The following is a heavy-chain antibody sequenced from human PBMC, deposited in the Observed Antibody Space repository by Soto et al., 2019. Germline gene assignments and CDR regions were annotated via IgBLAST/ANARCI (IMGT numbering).Heavy chain of an antibody. D-gene: IGHD4-17*01. CDR2: INPNSGGT. Sequence: ASVKVSCKASGYTFTGYYMHWVRQAPGQGLEWMGWINPNSGGTNYAQKFQGRVTMTRDTSISTAYMEPSRLRSDDTAVYYCARAGDYGDYTHFDYWGQGTLVTVSS. J-gene: IGHJ4*02. V-gene: IGHV1-2*02. CDR1: GYTFTGYY. CDR3: ARAGDYGDYTHFDY.